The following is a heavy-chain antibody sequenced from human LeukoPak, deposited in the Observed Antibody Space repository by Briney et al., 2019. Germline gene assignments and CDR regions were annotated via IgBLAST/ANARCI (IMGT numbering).Heavy chain of an antibody. CDR1: GFTFSSYG. Sequence: GGSLRLSCAASGFTFSSYGMHWVRQAPGKGLEWVAVISYDGSNKYYADSVKGRFTISSDNSKNTLYLQMNSLRAEDTAVYYCAKDIIAAAGPFDYWGQGTLVTVSS. D-gene: IGHD6-13*01. J-gene: IGHJ4*02. CDR3: AKDIIAAAGPFDY. CDR2: ISYDGSNK. V-gene: IGHV3-30*18.